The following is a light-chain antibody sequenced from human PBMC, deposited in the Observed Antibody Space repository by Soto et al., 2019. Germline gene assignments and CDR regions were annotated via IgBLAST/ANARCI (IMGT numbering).Light chain of an antibody. J-gene: IGLJ2*01. CDR2: EVS. CDR3: SSYAGSNNFV. Sequence: QSVLTQPASVSGSPGQSITISCTGTSSDVGGYNYVSWYQQHPGKAPKLMIYEVSNRPSGVSNRFSGSKSGNTASLTVSGLQAEDEADYYCSSYAGSNNFVFGGGTKVTVL. CDR1: SSDVGGYNY. V-gene: IGLV2-14*01.